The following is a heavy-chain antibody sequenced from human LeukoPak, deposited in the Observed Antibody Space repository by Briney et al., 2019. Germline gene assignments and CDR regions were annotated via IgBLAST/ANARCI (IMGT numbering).Heavy chain of an antibody. Sequence: GASVKVSCKVSGYTFTGYYLHWVRQAPGQGLEWMGMIYPRDGSTSYAQNFQGRVTVTRDTSTTTVHMELRGLRSEDTAVYYCARDQEGFDYWGQGTVVTVSS. V-gene: IGHV1-46*01. J-gene: IGHJ4*02. CDR1: GYTFTGYY. CDR2: IYPRDGST. CDR3: ARDQEGFDY.